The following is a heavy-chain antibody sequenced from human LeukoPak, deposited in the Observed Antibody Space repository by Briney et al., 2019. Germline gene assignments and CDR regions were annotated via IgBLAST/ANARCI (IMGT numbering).Heavy chain of an antibody. V-gene: IGHV3-33*01. CDR1: RFTFSSHG. Sequence: PGRSLRLSCAASRFTFSSHGMHWVRQAPGKGLEWVAAIWYDGSNKYYADSVGGRFTISRDNSKNTLYLQMNSLRAEDTAVYYCARGAQVGATDAFDIWGQGTLVTVSS. CDR2: IWYDGSNK. CDR3: ARGAQVGATDAFDI. J-gene: IGHJ3*02. D-gene: IGHD1-26*01.